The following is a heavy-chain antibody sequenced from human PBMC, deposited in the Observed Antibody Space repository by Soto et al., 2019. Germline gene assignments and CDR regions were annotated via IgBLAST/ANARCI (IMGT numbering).Heavy chain of an antibody. CDR2: INVNGDSA. Sequence: HPGGSLGLSCSASGFSFSSYPVHWVRQAPGKGLEHVSTINVNGDSAYYADSVKGRFTISRDNSKNTLYLQMSSLRKEDTAMYYCAREQDFWSGPYFDYWGQGTLVTVSS. V-gene: IGHV3-64D*08. CDR3: AREQDFWSGPYFDY. D-gene: IGHD3-3*01. CDR1: GFSFSSYP. J-gene: IGHJ4*02.